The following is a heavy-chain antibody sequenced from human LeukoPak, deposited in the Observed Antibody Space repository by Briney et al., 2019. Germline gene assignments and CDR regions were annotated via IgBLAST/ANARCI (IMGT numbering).Heavy chain of an antibody. CDR3: ARDREDRPTYDIGY. J-gene: IGHJ4*02. Sequence: SETLSLTCTVSGDYISNYYWSWIRQPAGKGLEWIGRIYTSGSTDYNPSLKSRVTISLDKSKNQFSLKLSSVSAADTAVYYCARDREDRPTYDIGYWGQGTLVTVSS. CDR1: GDYISNYY. CDR2: IYTSGST. V-gene: IGHV4-4*07. D-gene: IGHD5-12*01.